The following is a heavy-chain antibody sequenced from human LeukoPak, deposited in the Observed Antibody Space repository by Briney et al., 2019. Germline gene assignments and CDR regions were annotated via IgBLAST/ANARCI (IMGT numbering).Heavy chain of an antibody. Sequence: GSLRLSCAASGFTFTSYYMHWVRQAPGKGLVWVSRISGDGSNTIYADSVKGRFTISRDNAKNTLYLQMNSLRAEDTAVYYCARGKVAAFDYWGQGTLVTVSS. CDR3: ARGKVAAFDY. V-gene: IGHV3-74*01. CDR1: GFTFTSYY. CDR2: ISGDGSNT. J-gene: IGHJ4*02. D-gene: IGHD6-19*01.